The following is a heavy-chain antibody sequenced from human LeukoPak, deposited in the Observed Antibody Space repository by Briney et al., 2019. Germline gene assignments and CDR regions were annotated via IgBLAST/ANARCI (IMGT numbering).Heavy chain of an antibody. CDR2: IYHSGST. D-gene: IGHD6-19*01. V-gene: IGHV4-39*07. CDR3: ARGGVSGWYPFSIDY. CDR1: GGSISSSSYY. Sequence: SETLSLTCTVSGGSISSSSYYWGWIRQPPGKGLEWIGSIYHSGSTYYNPSLKSRVTISVDTSKNQFSLKLSSVTAADTAVYYCARGGVSGWYPFSIDYWGQGTLVTVSS. J-gene: IGHJ4*02.